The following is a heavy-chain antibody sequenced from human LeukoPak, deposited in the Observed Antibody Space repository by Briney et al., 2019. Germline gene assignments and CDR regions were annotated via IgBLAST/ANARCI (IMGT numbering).Heavy chain of an antibody. CDR2: IIPIFGTA. CDR3: ATGLYGSSGLDY. CDR1: GGTFSSYA. J-gene: IGHJ4*02. V-gene: IGHV1-69*05. Sequence: ASVKVSCKASGGTFSSYAISWVRQAPGQGLEWMGGIIPIFGTANYAQKFQGRVTITTDESTSTAYMELSSLRSEDTAVYYCATGLYGSSGLDYWGQGTLVTVSS. D-gene: IGHD3-22*01.